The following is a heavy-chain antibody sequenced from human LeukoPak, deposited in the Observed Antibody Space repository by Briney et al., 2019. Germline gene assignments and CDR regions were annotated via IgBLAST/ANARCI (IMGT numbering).Heavy chain of an antibody. Sequence: GGSLRLSCAVSGFTFSNYWMNWVRQAPGKGLEWVANINQDGTETNYMDSVKGRFTISRDNAKNSLYLQMNSLRAEDTAVYYCARWLELMRNFDWWGQGTLVTVSS. CDR3: ARWLELMRNFDW. CDR1: GFTFSNYW. D-gene: IGHD5-24*01. V-gene: IGHV3-7*01. J-gene: IGHJ4*02. CDR2: INQDGTET.